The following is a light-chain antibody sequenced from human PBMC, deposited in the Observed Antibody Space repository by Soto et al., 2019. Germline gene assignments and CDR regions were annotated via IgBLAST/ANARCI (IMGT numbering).Light chain of an antibody. J-gene: IGLJ1*01. V-gene: IGLV2-8*01. CDR1: SSDVGSYNY. Sequence: QSALTQPPSASGSPGQSVTISCTGTSSDVGSYNYVSWYQQYPGKAPKLMIYEVTKRPSGVPDRFSGSKSGNTASLTVSGLQADDEADYYCTSYTVSNSHVFGTGTKVTVL. CDR3: TSYTVSNSHV. CDR2: EVT.